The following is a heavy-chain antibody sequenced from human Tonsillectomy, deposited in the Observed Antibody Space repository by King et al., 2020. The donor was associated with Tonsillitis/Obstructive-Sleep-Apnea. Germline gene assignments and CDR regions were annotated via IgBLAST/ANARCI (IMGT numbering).Heavy chain of an antibody. Sequence: VQLVESGGGVVQPGRSLRLSCAASGFTFSSYGMHWVRQAPGKGLEWMAVISYDGSDKYYADSVKGRFTISRDNSKSTLYLQMNSLRAEDTAVYYCAKSELPPWMVAANDAFDIWGRGTMVTVSS. CDR2: ISYDGSDK. CDR3: AKSELPPWMVAANDAFDI. D-gene: IGHD2-15*01. V-gene: IGHV3-30*18. CDR1: GFTFSSYG. J-gene: IGHJ3*02.